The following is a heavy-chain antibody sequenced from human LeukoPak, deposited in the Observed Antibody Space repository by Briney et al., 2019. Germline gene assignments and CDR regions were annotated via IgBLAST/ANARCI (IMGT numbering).Heavy chain of an antibody. CDR1: GGSFSGYY. CDR2: INHSGST. J-gene: IGHJ4*02. Sequence: PSETLSLTCAVYGGSFSGYYWSWIRQPPGKGLEWIGEINHSGSTNYNPSLKSRVTISVDTSKNQFSLKLSSVTAADTAVYYCARGSAQWLAHDYWGQGTLVTVSS. CDR3: ARGSAQWLAHDY. V-gene: IGHV4-34*01. D-gene: IGHD6-19*01.